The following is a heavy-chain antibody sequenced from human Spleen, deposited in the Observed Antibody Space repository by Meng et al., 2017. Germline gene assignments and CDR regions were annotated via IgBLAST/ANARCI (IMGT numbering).Heavy chain of an antibody. J-gene: IGHJ4*02. CDR3: ARDADWVIFDH. V-gene: IGHV3-74*03. D-gene: IGHD3-9*01. Sequence: GESLKISCAASGFTFSSYNMHWVRQTPGEGLVWVSRINTDASFTTYADSVKGRFTISRDDAKNTVYLQMNSLRAEDTAVYYCARDADWVIFDHWGQGALVTVPS. CDR2: INTDASFT. CDR1: GFTFSSYN.